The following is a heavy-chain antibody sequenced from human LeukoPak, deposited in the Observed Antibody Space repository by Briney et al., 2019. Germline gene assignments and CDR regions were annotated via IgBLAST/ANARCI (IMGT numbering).Heavy chain of an antibody. Sequence: GGSLRLSCAASGFTFSSYWVSWVRQAPGKGLEWVANIKQDGSEKYYVDSVKGRFTISRDNAKNSLYLQMNSLRAEDTAVYYCARQYGSGSYTWGQGTLVTVSS. D-gene: IGHD3-10*01. V-gene: IGHV3-7*03. CDR2: IKQDGSEK. CDR3: ARQYGSGSYT. CDR1: GFTFSSYW. J-gene: IGHJ5*02.